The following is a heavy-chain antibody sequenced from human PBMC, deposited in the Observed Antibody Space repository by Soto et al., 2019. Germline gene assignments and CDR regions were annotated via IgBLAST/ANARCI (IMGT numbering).Heavy chain of an antibody. V-gene: IGHV3-33*01. CDR1: GFTFSSYG. J-gene: IGHJ6*02. Sequence: GGSLRLSCAASGFTFSSYGMHWVRQAPGKGLEWVAVIWYDGSNKYYADSVKGRFTISRDNSKNTLYLQMNSLRAEDTAVYYCARDLFRSIFGVVTPPLSGMDAWGQGTRVTVSS. CDR3: ARDLFRSIFGVVTPPLSGMDA. D-gene: IGHD3-3*01. CDR2: IWYDGSNK.